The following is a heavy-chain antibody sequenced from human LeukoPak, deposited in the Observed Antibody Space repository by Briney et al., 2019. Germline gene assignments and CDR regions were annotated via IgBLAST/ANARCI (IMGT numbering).Heavy chain of an antibody. Sequence: QPGGSLRLSCVASGFTFNSYWMHWVRQAPGKGLVWVSRINNDGSSTNYADSVKGRFTTPRDNAKNTLYLQMNSLRAEDTAVYYCALRYCTSTSCYPYFDYWGQGTVVTVSS. CDR3: ALRYCTSTSCYPYFDY. J-gene: IGHJ4*02. V-gene: IGHV3-74*01. CDR1: GFTFNSYW. D-gene: IGHD2-2*01. CDR2: INNDGSST.